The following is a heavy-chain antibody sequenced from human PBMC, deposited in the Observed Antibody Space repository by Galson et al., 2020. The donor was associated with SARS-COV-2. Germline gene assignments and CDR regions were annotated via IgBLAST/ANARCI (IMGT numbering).Heavy chain of an antibody. CDR1: GLILSDHA. CDR3: ARGDRVFRFLETFY. D-gene: IGHD3-3*01. V-gene: IGHV3-23*01. Sequence: GGSLRLSCAASGLILSDHAVSWVRQAPGKGLEWVAGSTGDGRSFYAESVKGRFTISRDNSKNTEYLQMNSLRVDDTAVYYCARGDRVFRFLETFYWCQGTLVTVSS. J-gene: IGHJ4*02. CDR2: STGDGRS.